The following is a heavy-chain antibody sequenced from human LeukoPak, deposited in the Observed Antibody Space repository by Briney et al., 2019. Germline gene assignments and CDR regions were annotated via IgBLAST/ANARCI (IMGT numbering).Heavy chain of an antibody. CDR1: GFTFSDYY. V-gene: IGHV3-11*01. CDR2: ISSSGSTI. J-gene: IGHJ4*02. Sequence: GGSLRLSCAASGFTFSDYYMSWIRQAPGKGLEWVSYISSSGSTIYYADSVKGRFTISRDNAKNSLYLQMNSLRAEDTAVYYCARETLHYGSGSYHMGWPDYWGQGTLVTVSS. CDR3: ARETLHYGSGSYHMGWPDY. D-gene: IGHD3-10*01.